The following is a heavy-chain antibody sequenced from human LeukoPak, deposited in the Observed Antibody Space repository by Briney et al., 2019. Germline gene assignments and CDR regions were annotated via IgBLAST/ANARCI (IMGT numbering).Heavy chain of an antibody. CDR2: IYYSGST. J-gene: IGHJ4*02. V-gene: IGHV4-30-4*01. CDR3: ARGSRYYDILTGYYWLPFDY. D-gene: IGHD3-9*01. CDR1: GGSISSGDYY. Sequence: SETLSLTCTVSGGSISSGDYYWSWIRQPPGKGLEWIGYIYYSGSTYYNPSLKSRVTISVDTSKNQFSLKLSSVTAADTAVYYCARGSRYYDILTGYYWLPFDYWGQGTLVTVSS.